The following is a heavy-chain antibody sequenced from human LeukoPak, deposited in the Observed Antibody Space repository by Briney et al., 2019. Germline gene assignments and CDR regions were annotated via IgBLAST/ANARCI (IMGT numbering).Heavy chain of an antibody. Sequence: KPGGSLRLSCTASGFTFGDYAMSWFRQAPGKGLEWVGFIRSKAYGGTTEYAASVKGRFTISRDDSKSIAYLQMNSLKTEDTAVYYCTRLCWGGYGPPCPGWPHMDVWGKGTTVTVSS. V-gene: IGHV3-49*05. CDR2: IRSKAYGGTT. CDR1: GFTFGDYA. D-gene: IGHD5-12*01. J-gene: IGHJ6*03. CDR3: TRLCWGGYGPPCPGWPHMDV.